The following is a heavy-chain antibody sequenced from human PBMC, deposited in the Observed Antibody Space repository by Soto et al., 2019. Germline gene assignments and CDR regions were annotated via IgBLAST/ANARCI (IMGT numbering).Heavy chain of an antibody. J-gene: IGHJ6*02. V-gene: IGHV3-15*01. CDR2: IKSKTDGGTT. Sequence: PGGSLRIASTASGVTFSNAWMSWVRQAPGKGLEWVGRIKSKTDGGTTDYAAPVKGRFTISRDDSKNTLYLQMNSLKTEDTAVYYCTTVSRSDPRFLEWSYPDYYYYGMDVWGQGTTVPVS. D-gene: IGHD3-3*01. CDR1: GVTFSNAW. CDR3: TTVSRSDPRFLEWSYPDYYYYGMDV.